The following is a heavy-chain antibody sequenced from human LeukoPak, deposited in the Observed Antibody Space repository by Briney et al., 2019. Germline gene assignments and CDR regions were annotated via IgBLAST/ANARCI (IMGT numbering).Heavy chain of an antibody. J-gene: IGHJ6*04. CDR1: GGSISSGGYY. CDR3: ARGSGSYYIDSPGNGMDV. V-gene: IGHV4-31*03. D-gene: IGHD3-10*01. CDR2: IYYSGST. Sequence: SETLSLTCTVSGGSISSGGYYWSWIRQHPGKGLEWIGYIYYSGSTYYNPSLKSRVTISVDTSKKQFSLKLSSVTAADTAVYYCARGSGSYYIDSPGNGMDVWGKGTTVTVSS.